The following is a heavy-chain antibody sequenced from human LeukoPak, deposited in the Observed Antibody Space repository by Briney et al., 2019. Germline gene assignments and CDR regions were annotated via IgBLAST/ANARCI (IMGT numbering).Heavy chain of an antibody. CDR3: ARTHYDFWSGYYNY. V-gene: IGHV4-34*01. J-gene: IGHJ4*02. D-gene: IGHD3-3*01. CDR2: INHSGST. CDR1: GGSFSGYY. Sequence: SETLSLTCAVYGGSFSGYYWSWIRQPPGKGPEWIGEINHSGSTNYNPSLKSRVTISVDTSKNQFSLKLSSVTAADTAVYYCARTHYDFWSGYYNYWGQGTLVTVSS.